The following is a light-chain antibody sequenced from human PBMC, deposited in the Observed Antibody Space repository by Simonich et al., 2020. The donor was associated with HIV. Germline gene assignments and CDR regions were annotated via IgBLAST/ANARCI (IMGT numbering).Light chain of an antibody. CDR1: QGISNY. V-gene: IGKV1-5*03. CDR2: KAS. Sequence: DIQMTQSPSSLSASVGDRVTITCRASQGISNYLAWYQQKPGKAPKLLIYKASSLESGVPSRFSGSGSGTEFTLTINRLEPEDFAVYYCQQYGSSWTFGQGTKVEIK. CDR3: QQYGSSWT. J-gene: IGKJ1*01.